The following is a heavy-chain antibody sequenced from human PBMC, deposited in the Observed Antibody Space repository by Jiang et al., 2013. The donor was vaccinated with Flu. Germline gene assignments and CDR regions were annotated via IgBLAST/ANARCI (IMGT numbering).Heavy chain of an antibody. D-gene: IGHD2-2*01. V-gene: IGHV3-64D*06. J-gene: IGHJ4*02. CDR1: GLTFSNYA. Sequence: VQLVESGGGLVKPGGSLRLSCAVSGLTFSNYAMHWVRQAPGKGLEYVSAISSNGGSTYYADSVKGRFTISRDNSKNTLYLQMTSLRAEDTAVYYCLRARKTDTYCSSTSCYDSWGQGTLVTVSS. CDR2: ISSNGGST. CDR3: LRARKTDTYCSSTSCYDS.